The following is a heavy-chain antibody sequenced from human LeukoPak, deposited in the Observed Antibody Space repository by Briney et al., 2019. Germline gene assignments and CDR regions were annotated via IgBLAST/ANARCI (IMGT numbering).Heavy chain of an antibody. CDR1: GFTFSSYG. D-gene: IGHD3-22*01. J-gene: IGHJ4*02. CDR2: IRYDGSNK. CDR3: AKDQGTDYYDRYYFDY. V-gene: IGHV3-30*02. Sequence: PGGSLRLSCAASGFTFSSYGMHWVRQAPGKGLEWVAFIRYDGSNKYYADSVKGRFTISRDNSKNTLYLQMNSLRAEDTAVYYCAKDQGTDYYDRYYFDYWGQGTLVTVSS.